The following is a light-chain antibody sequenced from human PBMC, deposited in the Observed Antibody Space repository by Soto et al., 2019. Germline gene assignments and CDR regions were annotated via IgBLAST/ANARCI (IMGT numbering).Light chain of an antibody. CDR2: AAS. CDR1: QSISSY. CDR3: QQTYSTPRT. V-gene: IGKV1-39*01. Sequence: DIQMTQSPSSLSASVGDRVTITCRASQSISSYLNWYQQKPGKAPKLLIYAASSLQSGVPSRFSGSGSGTDFTLTISSLQPEDFATYYCQQTYSTPRTFGQVTRWIS. J-gene: IGKJ1*01.